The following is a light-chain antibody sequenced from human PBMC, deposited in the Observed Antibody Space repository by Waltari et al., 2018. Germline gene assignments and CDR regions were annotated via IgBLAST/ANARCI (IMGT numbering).Light chain of an antibody. Sequence: EIVLTQSPGTLSLSPGERATLSCRASLSVGKSLAWYQQRPGQAPRLLIYDASTRATGTPGRFSGSGFGTDFSLAISSLEPEDFAVYFCQHYVNLPLTFGQGTKVEI. CDR2: DAS. CDR1: LSVGKS. CDR3: QHYVNLPLT. V-gene: IGKV3-20*01. J-gene: IGKJ1*01.